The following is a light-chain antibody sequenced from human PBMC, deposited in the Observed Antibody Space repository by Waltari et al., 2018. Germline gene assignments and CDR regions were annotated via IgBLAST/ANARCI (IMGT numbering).Light chain of an antibody. CDR1: QSISSY. Sequence: DIQMTQSPSSLSASVGDRGTNTCRASQSISSYLNWYQQKPGKAPKLLIYAASSLQSGVPSRFSGSGSGTDFTLTISSLQPEDFATYYCQQSYSTPRTFGQGTKLEI. CDR2: AAS. CDR3: QQSYSTPRT. V-gene: IGKV1-39*01. J-gene: IGKJ2*01.